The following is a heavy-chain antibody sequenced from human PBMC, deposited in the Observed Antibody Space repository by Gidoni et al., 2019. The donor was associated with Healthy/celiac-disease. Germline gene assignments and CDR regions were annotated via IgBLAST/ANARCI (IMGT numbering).Heavy chain of an antibody. J-gene: IGHJ6*02. D-gene: IGHD6-13*01. V-gene: IGHV1-69*01. Sequence: QVQLVQSGAEVKKPGSSVKVSCKASGGTFSSYAISWLRQAPGQELEWMGGIIPIFGTSNYAQKFQGIVTITADESTSTAYMELSSLRSEDTAVYYCARDVSGIAAARAFVGYYYYGMDVWGQGTTVTVSS. CDR3: ARDVSGIAAARAFVGYYYYGMDV. CDR1: GGTFSSYA. CDR2: IIPIFGTS.